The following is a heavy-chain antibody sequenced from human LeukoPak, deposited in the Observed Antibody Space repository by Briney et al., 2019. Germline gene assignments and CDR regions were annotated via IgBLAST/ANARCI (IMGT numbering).Heavy chain of an antibody. J-gene: IGHJ3*02. CDR1: GGSISSSSYY. V-gene: IGHV4-39*07. CDR2: IYYGGST. Sequence: SETLSLTCTVSGGSISSSSYYWGWIRQPPGKGLEWIGSIYYGGSTYYNPSLKSRVTISVDTSKNQFSLKLSSVTAADTAVYYCARDSDAFDIWGQGTMVTVSS. CDR3: ARDSDAFDI.